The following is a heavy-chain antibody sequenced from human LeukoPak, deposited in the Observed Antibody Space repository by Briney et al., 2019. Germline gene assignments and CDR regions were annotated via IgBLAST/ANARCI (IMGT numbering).Heavy chain of an antibody. CDR3: AKDLYYDSSGPFDY. Sequence: GGSLRLSCAASGFTFSSYGMHWVRPAPGKGLEWVAVIWYDGSNKYYADSVKGRFTISRDNSKNTLYLQMNSLRAEDTAVYYCAKDLYYDSSGPFDYWGQGTLVTVSS. V-gene: IGHV3-33*06. CDR1: GFTFSSYG. J-gene: IGHJ4*02. D-gene: IGHD3-22*01. CDR2: IWYDGSNK.